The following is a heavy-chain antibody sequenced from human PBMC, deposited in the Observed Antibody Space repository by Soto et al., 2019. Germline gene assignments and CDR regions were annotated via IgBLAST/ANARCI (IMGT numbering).Heavy chain of an antibody. CDR3: ARDLILGYCSGGSCYSSDDAFDI. J-gene: IGHJ3*02. CDR1: GGTFSSYA. V-gene: IGHV1-69*01. Sequence: QVQLVQSGAEVKKPGSSVKVSCKASGGTFSSYAISWVRQAPGQGLEWMGGIIPIFGTANYAQKFQGRVTITADESTSTAYMELNSLRSEDTAVYYCARDLILGYCSGGSCYSSDDAFDIWGQGTMVTVSS. D-gene: IGHD2-15*01. CDR2: IIPIFGTA.